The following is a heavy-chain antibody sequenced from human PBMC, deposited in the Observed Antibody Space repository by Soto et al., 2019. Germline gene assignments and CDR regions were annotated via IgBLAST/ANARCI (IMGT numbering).Heavy chain of an antibody. CDR1: GGSFGGYY. D-gene: IGHD5-12*01. CDR2: IYYSGST. CDR3: ARESGYDKTFDY. Sequence: SETLCLTCAVYGGSFGGYYGSWIRQPPGKGLEWIGYIYYSGSTYYNPSLKSRVTISVDTSKNQFSLKLSSVTAADTAVYYCARESGYDKTFDYWGQGTLVTVSS. J-gene: IGHJ4*02. V-gene: IGHV4-31*11.